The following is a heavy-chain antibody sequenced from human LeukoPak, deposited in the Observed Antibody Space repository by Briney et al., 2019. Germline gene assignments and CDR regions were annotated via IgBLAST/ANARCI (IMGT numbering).Heavy chain of an antibody. Sequence: GGSLRPSCAASGFTFSSYAMSWVRQAPGKGLEWVSAISGSGGSTYYADSVKGRFTISRDNSKNTLYLQMNSLRAEDTAVYYCAKVGVRSDDYYGGIAFDYWGQGTLVTVSS. CDR3: AKVGVRSDDYYGGIAFDY. V-gene: IGHV3-23*01. CDR2: ISGSGGST. J-gene: IGHJ4*02. CDR1: GFTFSSYA. D-gene: IGHD4-23*01.